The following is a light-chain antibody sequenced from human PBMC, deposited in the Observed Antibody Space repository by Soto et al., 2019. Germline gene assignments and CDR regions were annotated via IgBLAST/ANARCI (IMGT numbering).Light chain of an antibody. Sequence: ELVLTQSPGTLSLSPGERATLSCRASQSVRDNWLAWYQQKPGQAPRLLIYGASNRPDGIPDKFSGSGSGTDFTVTISRLEPEDFAVYYCQQYRSSPYTFGQGTKLEIK. CDR2: GAS. J-gene: IGKJ2*01. CDR1: QSVRDNW. V-gene: IGKV3-20*01. CDR3: QQYRSSPYT.